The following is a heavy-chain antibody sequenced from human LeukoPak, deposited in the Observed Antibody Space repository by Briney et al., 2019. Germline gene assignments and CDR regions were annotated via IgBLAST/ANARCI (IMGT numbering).Heavy chain of an antibody. J-gene: IGHJ5*02. V-gene: IGHV4-59*01. CDR1: GGSISSYY. D-gene: IGHD3-16*01. CDR2: IYYSGST. CDR3: ARALALGFNWFDP. Sequence: SETLSLTCTVSGGSISSYYWSWIRQPPGKGLEWIGYIYYSGSTNYNPSLKSRVTISVDTSKNQFSLRLSSVTAADTAVYYCARALALGFNWFDPWGQGTLVTV.